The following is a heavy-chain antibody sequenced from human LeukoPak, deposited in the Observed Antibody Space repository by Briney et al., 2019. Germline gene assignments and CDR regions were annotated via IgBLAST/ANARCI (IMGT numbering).Heavy chain of an antibody. V-gene: IGHV3-15*01. CDR2: IKSKTDGGTT. Sequence: PGGSLRLSCAASGFIFSSHTMHWVRQAPGKGLEWVGRIKSKTDGGTTDYAAPVKGRFTISRDDSKNTLYLQMNSLKTEDTAVYYCTSYRIVGAKRSEYWGQGTLVTVSS. J-gene: IGHJ4*02. D-gene: IGHD1-26*01. CDR1: GFIFSSHT. CDR3: TSYRIVGAKRSEY.